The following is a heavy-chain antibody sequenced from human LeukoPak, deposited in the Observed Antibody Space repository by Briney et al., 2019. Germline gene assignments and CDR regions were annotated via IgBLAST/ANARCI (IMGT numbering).Heavy chain of an antibody. D-gene: IGHD6-13*01. CDR2: ISGSGGST. CDR3: AKSHPRRAAVRIFDY. V-gene: IGHV3-23*01. Sequence: GGSLGLSCAASGFTFSSYAMSWVRQAPGKGLEGVSAISGSGGSTYYADSVKGRFTISRDNSKNTLYLQMNSLRAEDTAVYYCAKSHPRRAAVRIFDYWGQGTLVTVSS. CDR1: GFTFSSYA. J-gene: IGHJ4*02.